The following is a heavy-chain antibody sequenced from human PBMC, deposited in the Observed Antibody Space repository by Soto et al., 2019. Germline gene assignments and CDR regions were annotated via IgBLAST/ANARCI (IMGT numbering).Heavy chain of an antibody. V-gene: IGHV1-24*01. CDR1: GYTLTELS. Sequence: QVQLVQSGAEVKKPGASVKSSCKVSGYTLTELSIHWVRQAPGKGLEWMGGFDTEDDEPIYAQKFEGRVTMAEDTSTDTAYMELSSLRSEDTSVCYCATDSPSIAGDYGMAGWGQGTTVTVAS. D-gene: IGHD4-17*01. CDR3: ATDSPSIAGDYGMAG. J-gene: IGHJ6*02. CDR2: FDTEDDEP.